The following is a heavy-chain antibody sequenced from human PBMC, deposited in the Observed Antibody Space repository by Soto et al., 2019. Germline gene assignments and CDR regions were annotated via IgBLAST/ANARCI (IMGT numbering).Heavy chain of an antibody. Sequence: SETLFLTCTVSGGSISSYYWSWIRQPPGKGLEWIGYIYYSGSTNYNPSLKSRVTISVDTSKNQFSLKLSSVTAADTAVYYCASLGGRYCSGGSCPGSWFDPWGQGTLVTVSS. V-gene: IGHV4-59*12. CDR2: IYYSGST. J-gene: IGHJ5*02. CDR1: GGSISSYY. CDR3: ASLGGRYCSGGSCPGSWFDP. D-gene: IGHD2-15*01.